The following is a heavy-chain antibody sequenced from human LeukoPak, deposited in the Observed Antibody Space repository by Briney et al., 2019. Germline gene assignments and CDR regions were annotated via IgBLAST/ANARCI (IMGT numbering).Heavy chain of an antibody. CDR2: INPSGGST. V-gene: IGHV1-46*01. D-gene: IGHD3-9*01. CDR1: GYTFTSYY. Sequence: GASVKVSCKASGYTFTSYYMHWVRQAPGQGLEWMGIINPSGGSTSYAQKFQGRVTMTRDTSTNTVYMELSSLRSEDTAVYYCARAPYYDILTGYYTSFDYWGQGTLVTVSS. J-gene: IGHJ4*02. CDR3: ARAPYYDILTGYYTSFDY.